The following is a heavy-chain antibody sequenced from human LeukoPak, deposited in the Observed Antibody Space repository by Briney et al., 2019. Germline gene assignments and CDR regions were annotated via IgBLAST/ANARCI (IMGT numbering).Heavy chain of an antibody. V-gene: IGHV5-51*01. Sequence: GESLKISCKGSGYSFSNYWIGWVRQMPGKGLEWMGITYPNDSDTRYSPSFQGQVTMSADKSISTAYRQWRSLKASDTAMYYCARQIEMAIPFDYWGQGTLVTVSS. J-gene: IGHJ4*02. CDR3: ARQIEMAIPFDY. D-gene: IGHD5-24*01. CDR2: TYPNDSDT. CDR1: GYSFSNYW.